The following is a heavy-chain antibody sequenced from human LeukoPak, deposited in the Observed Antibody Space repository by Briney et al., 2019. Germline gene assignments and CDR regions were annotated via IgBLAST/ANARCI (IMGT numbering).Heavy chain of an antibody. Sequence: PGGSLRLSCAASGFTFSSYSMNWVRQAPGKGLEWVSYISSSSSTIYYADSVKGRFTISRDNAKNSLYLQMNSLRAEDTAVYYCARDLRSNVVVPAAIRPDFAYWGQGTLVTVSS. D-gene: IGHD2-2*02. CDR3: ARDLRSNVVVPAAIRPDFAY. CDR2: ISSSSSTI. V-gene: IGHV3-48*01. J-gene: IGHJ4*02. CDR1: GFTFSSYS.